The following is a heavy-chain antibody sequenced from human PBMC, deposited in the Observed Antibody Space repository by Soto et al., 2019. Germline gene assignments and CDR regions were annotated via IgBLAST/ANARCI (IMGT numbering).Heavy chain of an antibody. CDR3: AKAYYYDSSGYYDNYYAMDV. CDR1: GFTLSGFA. V-gene: IGHV3-30*18. D-gene: IGHD3-22*01. Sequence: VGSLRLSCDASGFTLSGFAMHWVRQAPGQGLEWVAVISNDGTNQYYSESVKGRFTISRDNSKNTLYLQMNNLRAEDTAVYYCAKAYYYDSSGYYDNYYAMDVWGQGTTVTVS. J-gene: IGHJ6*02. CDR2: ISNDGTNQ.